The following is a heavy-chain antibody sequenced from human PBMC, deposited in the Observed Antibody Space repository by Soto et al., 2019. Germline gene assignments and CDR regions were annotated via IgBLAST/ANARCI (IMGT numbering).Heavy chain of an antibody. J-gene: IGHJ4*02. CDR3: ARSVAVPGAHIDY. V-gene: IGHV4-59*01. CDR1: GGSISGSY. D-gene: IGHD6-19*01. CDR2: VYYTGST. Sequence: SETLALTCSVSGGSISGSYWSWIRQSPGKGLEWLGYVYYTGSTNYSPSLRSRVSISVDTSKNEFSLRLSSVTAADTAVYFCARSVAVPGAHIDYWGQGTQVTVSS.